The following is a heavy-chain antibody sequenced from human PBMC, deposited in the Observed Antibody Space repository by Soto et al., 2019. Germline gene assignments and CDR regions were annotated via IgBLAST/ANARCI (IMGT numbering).Heavy chain of an antibody. CDR1: GFTFSDYY. J-gene: IGHJ4*02. D-gene: IGHD2-15*01. V-gene: IGHV3-11*01. CDR3: ARTRTDIVVVVAADH. Sequence: GGSLRLSCAASGFTFSDYYMSWIRQAPGKGLEWVSYISSSGSTIYYADSVKGRFTISRDNAKNSLYLQMNSLRAEDTAVYYCARTRTDIVVVVAADHWGQGTLVTVSS. CDR2: ISSSGSTI.